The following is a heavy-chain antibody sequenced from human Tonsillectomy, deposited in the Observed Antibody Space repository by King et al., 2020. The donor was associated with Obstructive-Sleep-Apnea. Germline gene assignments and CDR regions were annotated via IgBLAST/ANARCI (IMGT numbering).Heavy chain of an antibody. CDR3: ASPYNWNDASYFDY. CDR2: IYYIGSP. D-gene: IGHD1-20*01. Sequence: LQLQESGPGLLKPSETLSLTCTFSRVSISSSSYYWGWIRQPPGKGLEWIGSIYYIGSPYYNPSLKSRVTISVDTSKNQFSLKLSSVTAADTAVYYCASPYNWNDASYFDYWGQGTLVTVSS. V-gene: IGHV4-39*07. J-gene: IGHJ4*02. CDR1: RVSISSSSYY.